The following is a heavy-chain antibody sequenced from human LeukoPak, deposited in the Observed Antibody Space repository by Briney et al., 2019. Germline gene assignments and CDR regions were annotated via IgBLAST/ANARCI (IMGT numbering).Heavy chain of an antibody. Sequence: GGSLRLSCAASGLTITNAWMNWVRQAPGKGREWVGHIKSKTAGGTTAYAAPVNGRFTISRDDSENTLYLQMISLKTEDTAMYYCATASSVINGWGQGTMVTVSS. D-gene: IGHD2-21*01. V-gene: IGHV3-15*01. CDR3: ATASSVING. J-gene: IGHJ4*02. CDR2: IKSKTAGGTT. CDR1: GLTITNAW.